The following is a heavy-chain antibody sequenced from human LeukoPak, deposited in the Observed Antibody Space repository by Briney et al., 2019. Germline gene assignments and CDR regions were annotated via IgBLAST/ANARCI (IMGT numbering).Heavy chain of an antibody. CDR1: GFSFSNYA. CDR2: ISGSGGST. D-gene: IGHD3-22*01. J-gene: IGHJ4*02. Sequence: GGSLRLTCVPSGFSFSNYAMSWVRQAPGKGLEWVSSISGSGGSTHYADSVKGRFTISRDKTKNTLYLQMNSLRAEDTAVYYCAKSSYYDASGYYREYYFDYWGQGTLVTVSS. CDR3: AKSSYYDASGYYREYYFDY. V-gene: IGHV3-23*01.